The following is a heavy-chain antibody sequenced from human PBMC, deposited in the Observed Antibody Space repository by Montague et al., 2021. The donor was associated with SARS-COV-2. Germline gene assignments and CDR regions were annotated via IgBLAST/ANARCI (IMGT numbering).Heavy chain of an antibody. Sequence: SETLSLTCEVSGGSISSYYWSWIRQSPGKGLEWIGYVHYTGSTKYNPSLKTRVTLSLDTPKNRFSLKLSSVTAADTAVYYCARAQNTCFIANCVNYFDFWGLGAQVTVSS. V-gene: IGHV4-59*01. CDR1: GGSISSYY. CDR2: VHYTGST. CDR3: ARAQNTCFIANCVNYFDF. J-gene: IGHJ4*02. D-gene: IGHD1-1*01.